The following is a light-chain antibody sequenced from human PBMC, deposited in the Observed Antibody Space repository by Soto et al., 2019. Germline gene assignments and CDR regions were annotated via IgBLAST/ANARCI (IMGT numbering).Light chain of an antibody. CDR1: QSISSY. CDR3: QQCYSTPYT. J-gene: IGKJ2*01. CDR2: AAS. Sequence: DIQMTQSPSSLSASVGDRVTITCRARQSISSYLNWYQQKPGKAPKLLIYAASSLKSGVPSRFSGSGSGTDFTLTISSLQPEDFAAYYCQQCYSTPYTFGPGTKLEIK. V-gene: IGKV1-39*01.